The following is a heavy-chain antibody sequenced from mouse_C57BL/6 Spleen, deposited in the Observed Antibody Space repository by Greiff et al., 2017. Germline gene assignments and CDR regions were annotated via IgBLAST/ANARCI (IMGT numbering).Heavy chain of an antibody. CDR1: GYTFTEYT. CDR3: AGHEDDGNDVYAMED. J-gene: IGHJ4*01. V-gene: IGHV1-62-2*01. CDR2: FYPGSGSI. D-gene: IGHD2-2*01. Sequence: VQLQQSGAELVKPGASVKLPCKASGYTFTEYTIYWVKQRSGQGLEWIGGFYPGSGSIIYNEKFKDKDTMTADKSSSTVYMELSRLTSEDSAVYYCAGHEDDGNDVYAMEDWGKGTSVTVSS.